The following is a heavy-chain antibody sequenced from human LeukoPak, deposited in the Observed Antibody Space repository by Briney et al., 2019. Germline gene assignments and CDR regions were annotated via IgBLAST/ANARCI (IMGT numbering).Heavy chain of an antibody. J-gene: IGHJ6*03. CDR2: IKQYGTEK. CDR1: GFTFSSYW. D-gene: IGHD3-16*01. Sequence: PGGSLRLSCVASGFTFSSYWMSWVRQAPGKGLEWVAKIKQYGTEKSYVDSVKGRLTISRDNAKNSLYLQMNSLRAEDTAVYYCARWGYEAAFHYYYYYYMDVWGKGTTVTVSS. V-gene: IGHV3-7*01. CDR3: ARWGYEAAFHYYYYYYMDV.